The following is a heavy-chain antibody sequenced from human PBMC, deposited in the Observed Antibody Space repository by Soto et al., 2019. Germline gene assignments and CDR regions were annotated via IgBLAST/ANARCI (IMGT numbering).Heavy chain of an antibody. CDR3: AKDRVIQLLPIWPDP. V-gene: IGHV3-30*18. D-gene: IGHD2-2*01. CDR1: GFSFSNYG. J-gene: IGHJ5*02. Sequence: SCAASGFSFSNYGMHWVRQAPGKGLEWVAFVSSDGNNKYYADSVKGRFTISRDNSKNTLYLQVDSLRVDDTAVYYCAKDRVIQLLPIWPDPWGQGTLVTVSS. CDR2: VSSDGNNK.